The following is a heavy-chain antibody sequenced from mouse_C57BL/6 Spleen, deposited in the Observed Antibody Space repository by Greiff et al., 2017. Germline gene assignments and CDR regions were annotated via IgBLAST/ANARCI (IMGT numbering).Heavy chain of an antibody. D-gene: IGHD2-3*01. Sequence: QVQLQQPGAELVKPGASVKLSCKASGYTFTSYWMHWVKQRPGQGLEWIGMIHPNSGSTNYNEKFKSKATLTVDKSSSTAYMQLSSLTSEDSAVYYCARAQETGGYYDYWGQGTTLTVSS. J-gene: IGHJ2*01. CDR3: ARAQETGGYYDY. V-gene: IGHV1-64*01. CDR1: GYTFTSYW. CDR2: IHPNSGST.